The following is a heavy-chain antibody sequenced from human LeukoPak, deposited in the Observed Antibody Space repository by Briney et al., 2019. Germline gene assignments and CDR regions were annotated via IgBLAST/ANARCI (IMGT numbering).Heavy chain of an antibody. CDR1: GYTFSSYW. CDR2: IYPGDSDT. CDR3: ARAWAAGSGSFYPFDY. J-gene: IGHJ4*02. D-gene: IGHD3-10*01. Sequence: PGESLKIACKGSGYTFSSYWIGGVRQMPGKGLEWMGMIYPGDSDTRSSPSFQGQVTISADKSISTAYLQWNSLQASDTAMFYSARAWAAGSGSFYPFDYWGQGTLVTVSS. V-gene: IGHV5-51*01.